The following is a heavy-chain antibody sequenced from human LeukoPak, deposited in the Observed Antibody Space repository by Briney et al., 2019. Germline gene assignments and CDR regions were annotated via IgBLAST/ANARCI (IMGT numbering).Heavy chain of an antibody. CDR1: GWLLSRFW. V-gene: IGHV5-51*01. CDR2: IYPGDSDA. J-gene: IGHJ4*02. CDR3: VRQGGTGGSIWGSSDC. D-gene: IGHD3-16*01. Sequence: GASLEISWKGSGWLLSRFWIGRVRQMPGKGLEWGAMIYPGDSDARFNPSFEGQVTISADQSVSTVYLQWNSLKASDTAIYSCVRQGGTGGSIWGSSDCWGQGTLVTVSS.